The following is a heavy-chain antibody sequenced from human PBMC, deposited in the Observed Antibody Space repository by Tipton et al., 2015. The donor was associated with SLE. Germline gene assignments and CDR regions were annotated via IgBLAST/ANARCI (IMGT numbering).Heavy chain of an antibody. V-gene: IGHV4-61*09. CDR3: ARDLYWDGFDY. Sequence: TLSLTCTVSGGSISSGSYYWSWIRQPAGKGLEWIGYIYTSGSTNYNPSLKSRVTISVDTSKNQFSLKLSSVTAADTAVYYCARDLYWDGFDYWGQGTLVTVSS. CDR1: GGSISSGSYY. CDR2: IYTSGST. J-gene: IGHJ4*02. D-gene: IGHD1-26*01.